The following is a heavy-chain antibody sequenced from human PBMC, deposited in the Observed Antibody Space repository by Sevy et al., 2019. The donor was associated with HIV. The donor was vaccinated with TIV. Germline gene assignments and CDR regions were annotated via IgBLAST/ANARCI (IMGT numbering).Heavy chain of an antibody. V-gene: IGHV3-7*01. J-gene: IGHJ4*02. CDR2: IKEDGSEK. CDR3: ARAIGKDGAY. CDR1: GFPFSNFW. Sequence: GGSLRLSCAASGFPFSNFWMTWVRQAPGKGLEWVANIKEDGSEKDYVDSVKGRFTISRDNAKNSLYLQMSSLRAEDTAIYYCARAIGKDGAYWGQGTLVTVSS. D-gene: IGHD2-8*01.